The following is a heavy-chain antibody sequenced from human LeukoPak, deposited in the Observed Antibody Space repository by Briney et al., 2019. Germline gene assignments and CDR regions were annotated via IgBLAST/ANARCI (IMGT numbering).Heavy chain of an antibody. V-gene: IGHV3-53*01. CDR1: GFAVGSNY. CDR3: AKVKGWYGEGYFDY. D-gene: IGHD3-10*01. CDR2: IYSDGRA. J-gene: IGHJ4*02. Sequence: GGSLRLSCAASGFAVGSNYMNWVRQAPGKGLEWVSVIYSDGRAYYADSVKGRFTISRDISKNTLFLEMTSLRAKDTAVYYCAKVKGWYGEGYFDYWGQGTLVTVSS.